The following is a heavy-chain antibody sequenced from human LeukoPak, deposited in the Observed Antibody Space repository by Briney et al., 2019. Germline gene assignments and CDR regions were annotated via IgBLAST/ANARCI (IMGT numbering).Heavy chain of an antibody. V-gene: IGHV3-11*06. D-gene: IGHD3-10*01. CDR2: ISSSSSYT. CDR3: ASGPYGSGSSYSLDY. J-gene: IGHJ4*02. Sequence: GGSLRLSCAASGFTFSDYYMSWIRQAPGKGLEWVSYISSSSSYTNYAYSVKGRFTISRDNAKNSLYLQMNSLRAEDTAVYYCASGPYGSGSSYSLDYWGQGTLVTVSS. CDR1: GFTFSDYY.